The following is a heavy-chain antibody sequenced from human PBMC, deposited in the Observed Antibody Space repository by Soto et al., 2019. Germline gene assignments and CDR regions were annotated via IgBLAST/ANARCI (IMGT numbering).Heavy chain of an antibody. CDR2: ISYNGGNR. Sequence: QVQLVESGGGVVQPGRSLSLSCAASGFTFINYAMHWVRQAPGKGLECVAVISYNGGNRFYRDYVKGRFTISRDNSKNTVHLQIDSLRYEEAAVYYCARGDREDTAVVIGVRPGEYGVDVWGQGTTVTVSS. V-gene: IGHV3-30*04. D-gene: IGHD2-15*01. CDR3: ARGDREDTAVVIGVRPGEYGVDV. CDR1: GFTFINYA. J-gene: IGHJ6*02.